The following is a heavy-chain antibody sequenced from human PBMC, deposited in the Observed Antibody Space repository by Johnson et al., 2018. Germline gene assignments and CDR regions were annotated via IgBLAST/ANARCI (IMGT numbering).Heavy chain of an antibody. D-gene: IGHD3/OR15-3a*01. V-gene: IGHV3-7*01. J-gene: IGHJ4*02. Sequence: VQLVQSGGGLVQPGGSLRLSCAGSGFTFSDYWMTWVRQAPGKGLEWVANIKHDGRQRYYVDSVEGRFTISRENAKNSLYLQMNSPGAEDQAVYYCARDRGLYRTDYWGQGTLVTVSS. CDR1: GFTFSDYW. CDR2: IKHDGRQR. CDR3: ARDRGLYRTDY.